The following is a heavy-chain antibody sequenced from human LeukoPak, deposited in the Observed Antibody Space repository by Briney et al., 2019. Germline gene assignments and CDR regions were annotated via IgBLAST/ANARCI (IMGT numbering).Heavy chain of an antibody. Sequence: SETLSLTCAVSGGSISSSNWWSWVRQPPGKGLEWIGEIYHSGSTNHNPSLKSRVTISVDKSKNQFSLKLSSVTAADTAVYYCARDPAWPGIAAAGLSYWGQGTLVTVSS. CDR2: IYHSGST. V-gene: IGHV4-4*02. CDR1: GGSISSSNW. CDR3: ARDPAWPGIAAAGLSY. D-gene: IGHD6-13*01. J-gene: IGHJ4*02.